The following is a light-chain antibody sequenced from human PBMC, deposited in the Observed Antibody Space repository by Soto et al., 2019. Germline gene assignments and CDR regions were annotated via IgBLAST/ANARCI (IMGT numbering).Light chain of an antibody. V-gene: IGLV1-44*01. J-gene: IGLJ1*01. CDR1: RSNIGSNS. CDR2: SNN. CDR3: AAWDDSLNGRYV. Sequence: QSVLTQPPSASGTPGQRVTISCSGDRSNIGSNSVNWYQQLRGTAPKLLIYSNNQRPSGVPDRFSGSKSGTSASLAISGLQSEDEADYYCAAWDDSLNGRYVFGTGTKLTVL.